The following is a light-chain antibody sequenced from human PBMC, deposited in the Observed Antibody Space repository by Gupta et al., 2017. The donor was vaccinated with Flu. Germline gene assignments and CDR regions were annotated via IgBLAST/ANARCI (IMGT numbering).Light chain of an antibody. J-gene: IGKJ2*03. CDR1: QSLLHSNGYNY. Sequence: DIVMTQSPLSLPVAPGEPASISCRSSQSLLHSNGYNYLDWPLQKPGQSPQLLIYLGSNRASGVPDRFSGSGSGTDFTLKISRVEAEDVGVYYCMQALQTPGFGQGTKLEIK. CDR3: MQALQTPG. CDR2: LGS. V-gene: IGKV2-28*01.